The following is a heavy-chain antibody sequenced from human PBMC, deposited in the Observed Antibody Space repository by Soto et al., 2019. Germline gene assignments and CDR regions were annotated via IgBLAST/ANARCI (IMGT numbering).Heavy chain of an antibody. V-gene: IGHV3-53*01. CDR1: GFTVSSNY. CDR3: ARDTRMAPFYYYYGMDV. J-gene: IGHJ6*02. Sequence: GGSLRLSCAASGFTVSSNYMSWVRQAPGKGLEWVSVIYSGGSTYYADSVKGRFTISRDNSKNTLYLQMNSLRAEDTAVYYCARDTRMAPFYYYYGMDVWGQGTTVTVPS. CDR2: IYSGGST. D-gene: IGHD2-8*01.